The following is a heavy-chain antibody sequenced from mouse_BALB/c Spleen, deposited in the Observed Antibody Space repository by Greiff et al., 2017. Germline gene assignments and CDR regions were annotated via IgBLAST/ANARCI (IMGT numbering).Heavy chain of an antibody. CDR1: GYSITSDYA. V-gene: IGHV3-2*02. Sequence: EVQGVESGPGLVKPSQSLSLTCTVTGYSITSDYAWNWIRQFPGNKLEWMGYISYSGSTSYNPSLKSRISITRDTSKNQFFLQLNSVTTEDTATYYCARRGVYYGSSYGFAYWGQGTLVTVSA. CDR3: ARRGVYYGSSYGFAY. CDR2: ISYSGST. D-gene: IGHD1-1*01. J-gene: IGHJ3*01.